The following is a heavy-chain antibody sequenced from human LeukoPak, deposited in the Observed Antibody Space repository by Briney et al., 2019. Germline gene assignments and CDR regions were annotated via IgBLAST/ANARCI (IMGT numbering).Heavy chain of an antibody. CDR1: GGSISSYY. D-gene: IGHD4-23*01. CDR3: AREIPDGNLDY. J-gene: IGHJ4*02. CDR2: IYYSGST. Sequence: SETLSLTCTVSGGSISSYYWSWIRQPPGKGLEWIGYIYYSGSTNYNPSLKSRVNISVDMSKNQFSLKLSSVTAADTAVYYCAREIPDGNLDYWGQGTLVTVSS. V-gene: IGHV4-59*01.